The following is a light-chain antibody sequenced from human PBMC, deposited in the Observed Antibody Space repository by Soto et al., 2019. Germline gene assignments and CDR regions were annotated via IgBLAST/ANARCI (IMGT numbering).Light chain of an antibody. J-gene: IGLJ3*02. V-gene: IGLV2-23*01. CDR1: SSDVGSYTL. Sequence: QSALTQPASVSGSPGQSITISCTGTSSDVGSYTLVSWYQQHPGKAPKLMLFDASKRPSGVSHRFSGSKSGNTAFLTISGLQTEDEAHYYCSSYAPTNTWLFGGGTKLTVL. CDR2: DAS. CDR3: SSYAPTNTWL.